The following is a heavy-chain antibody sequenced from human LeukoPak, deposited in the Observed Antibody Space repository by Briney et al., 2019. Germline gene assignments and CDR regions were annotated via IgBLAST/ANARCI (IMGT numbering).Heavy chain of an antibody. D-gene: IGHD3-10*01. V-gene: IGHV4-31*03. J-gene: IGHJ4*02. CDR2: IYYSGST. CDR3: ARVYYGSAIDY. CDR1: GGSISSGGYY. Sequence: SETLSLTCTVSGGSISSGGYYWSWIRQHPGKGLEWIGYIYYSGSTYYNPSLKSRVTISVDTSKNQFSLKLSSVTAADTAVYYCARVYYGSAIDYWGQGTLVTVSS.